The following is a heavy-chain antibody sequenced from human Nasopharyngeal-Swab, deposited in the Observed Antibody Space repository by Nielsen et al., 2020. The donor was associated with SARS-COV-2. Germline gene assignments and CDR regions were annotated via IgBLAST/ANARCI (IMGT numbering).Heavy chain of an antibody. CDR2: INHSGST. Sequence: SETLSLTCAVYGGSFSGYYWSWIRQPPGKGLEWIGEINHSGSTNYNPSLKSRVTIPVDTSKNQFSLKLSSVTAADTAVYYCARGAAGYYDSSGYPYFDYWGQGTLVTVSS. D-gene: IGHD3-22*01. CDR3: ARGAAGYYDSSGYPYFDY. CDR1: GGSFSGYY. V-gene: IGHV4-34*01. J-gene: IGHJ4*02.